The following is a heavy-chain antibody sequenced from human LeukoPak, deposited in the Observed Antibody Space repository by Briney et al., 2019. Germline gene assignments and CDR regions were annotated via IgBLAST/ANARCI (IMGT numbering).Heavy chain of an antibody. CDR3: ARVRSIAAANDAFDI. D-gene: IGHD6-13*01. V-gene: IGHV1-46*01. Sequence: ASVKVSCKASGYTFTSYYMHWVRQAPGQGLEWMGIINPSGGSTSYAQKFQGRVTMTRDTSTSTVYMELSSLRSEDTAVYYCARVRSIAAANDAFDIWGQGTMVTVSS. J-gene: IGHJ3*02. CDR2: INPSGGST. CDR1: GYTFTSYY.